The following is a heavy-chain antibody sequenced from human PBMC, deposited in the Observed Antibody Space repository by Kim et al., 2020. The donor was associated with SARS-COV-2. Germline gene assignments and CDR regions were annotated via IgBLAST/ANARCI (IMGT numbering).Heavy chain of an antibody. CDR1: GYSFNNYG. D-gene: IGHD2-2*01. CDR2: ISAHSGHT. CDR3: ARVGRDCTSTSCFPFYGMDV. V-gene: IGHV1-18*01. J-gene: IGHJ6*01. Sequence: ASVKVSCKASGYSFNNYGISWVRQAPGQGLEWLGWISAHSGHTNYAQKLQGRGTMTTDTSTSTAYMELRSPRSDDTAVYFCARVGRDCTSTSCFPFYGMDVWGQGTTVTVSS.